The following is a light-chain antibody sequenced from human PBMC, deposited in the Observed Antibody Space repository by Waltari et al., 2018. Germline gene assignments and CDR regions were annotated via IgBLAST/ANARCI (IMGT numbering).Light chain of an antibody. CDR3: QKYNSAPPT. J-gene: IGKJ2*01. CDR2: AAS. V-gene: IGKV1-27*01. Sequence: DIQMTQSPSSLSASVGDRVTITCRASQDIVNFLAWYKQKPGRVPKLLIYAASTTQLGVPSRFRGSGSGTDFTLTISSLQAEDVATYYCQKYNSAPPTFGQGTKVEIK. CDR1: QDIVNF.